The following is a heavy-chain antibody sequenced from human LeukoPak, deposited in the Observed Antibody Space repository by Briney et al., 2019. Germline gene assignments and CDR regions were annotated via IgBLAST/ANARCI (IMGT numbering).Heavy chain of an antibody. J-gene: IGHJ6*04. CDR1: GFTFSNYW. CDR2: INPDGSEK. Sequence: GGSLRLSCAASGFTFSNYWMSWVRQAPGNGLEWVANINPDGSEKYSVDSVTGRFTISRDNAENTVFLQMNSLGAEDSAVYYCARDLAAWDVWGKGTTVTVSS. V-gene: IGHV3-7*01. CDR3: ARDLAAWDV.